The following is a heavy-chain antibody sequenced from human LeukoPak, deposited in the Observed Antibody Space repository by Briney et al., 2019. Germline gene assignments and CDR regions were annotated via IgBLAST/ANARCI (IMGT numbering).Heavy chain of an antibody. D-gene: IGHD2-15*01. V-gene: IGHV4-61*01. CDR3: ARDSSCSGGTCYDR. J-gene: IGHJ4*02. Sequence: SETLSLTCTVSGGSVSSGSYYWSWIRQPPGKGLEWIGYIYYSGSTNYNPSLKSRVTISLDMSKNQFSLKLSSVTAADTAEYYCARDSSCSGGTCYDRWGQGTLVTVSS. CDR1: GGSVSSGSYY. CDR2: IYYSGST.